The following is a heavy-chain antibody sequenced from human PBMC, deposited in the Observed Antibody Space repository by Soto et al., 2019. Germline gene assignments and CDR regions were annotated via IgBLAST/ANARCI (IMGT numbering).Heavy chain of an antibody. J-gene: IGHJ4*02. D-gene: IGHD4-17*01. CDR1: GFTFSSYS. V-gene: IGHV3-21*01. Sequence: PGGCLRLSCAASGFTFSSYSMNWVRQAPGKGLEWVSSISSSSSYIYYADSVKGRFTISRDNAKNSLYLQMNSLRAEDTAVYYCARVLAYGDYDNDYWGQGTLVTVSS. CDR2: ISSSSSYI. CDR3: ARVLAYGDYDNDY.